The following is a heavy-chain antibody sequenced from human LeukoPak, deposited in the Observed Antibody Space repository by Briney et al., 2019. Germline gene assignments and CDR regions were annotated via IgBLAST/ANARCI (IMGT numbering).Heavy chain of an antibody. CDR3: ARERLGYYDRSGLDY. J-gene: IGHJ4*02. Sequence: SETLSLTCTVSGGSISSYYWNWIRQPPGKGLERIGYIYYSGSTNYNPSLKSRVTTSVDTSKNQFSLKLSSVTAADTAVYYCARERLGYYDRSGLDYWGQGTLVTVSS. CDR1: GGSISSYY. V-gene: IGHV4-59*01. CDR2: IYYSGST. D-gene: IGHD3-22*01.